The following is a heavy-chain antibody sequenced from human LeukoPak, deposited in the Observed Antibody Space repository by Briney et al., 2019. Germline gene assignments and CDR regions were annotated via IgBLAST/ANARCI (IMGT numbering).Heavy chain of an antibody. D-gene: IGHD4-17*01. CDR2: IYSGGST. V-gene: IGHV3-53*01. J-gene: IGHJ4*02. Sequence: GGSLRLPCAASGFTVSSSHMSWVRQAPGKGLEWVSIIYSGGSTSYSDSVKGRFIISRDDSKNTLYQQMNSLRAEDTAVYYCAKALYGDYGRFDYWGQGTLVTVSS. CDR1: GFTVSSSH. CDR3: AKALYGDYGRFDY.